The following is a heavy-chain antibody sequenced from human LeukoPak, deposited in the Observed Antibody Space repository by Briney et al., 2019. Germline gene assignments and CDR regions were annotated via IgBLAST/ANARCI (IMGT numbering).Heavy chain of an antibody. J-gene: IGHJ1*01. CDR3: ARDRSYYYDSHGYPEHSRH. D-gene: IGHD3-22*01. Sequence: ASVKVSCKASGYTFSKYGISWVRQAPGQGLEWMGWISAYNGNTNYAQKYQGRVTMDTDTSTSTAYMELRSLRSDDTAVYYCARDRSYYYDSHGYPEHSRHWGQGTLVTVSS. CDR1: GYTFSKYG. CDR2: ISAYNGNT. V-gene: IGHV1-18*01.